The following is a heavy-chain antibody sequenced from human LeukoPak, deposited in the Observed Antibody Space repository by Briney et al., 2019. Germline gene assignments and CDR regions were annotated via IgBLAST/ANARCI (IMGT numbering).Heavy chain of an antibody. Sequence: GGSLRLSCAASGFTFSSYSMNWVRQAPGKGLEWVSSISSSSSYIYYADSVKGRFTISRDNAKNSLYLQMNSLRAEDTAVYYCARVLSFGVPAGKTFYHYYGMDVWGQGTTVTVSS. D-gene: IGHD2-2*01. CDR3: ARVLSFGVPAGKTFYHYYGMDV. CDR2: ISSSSSYI. V-gene: IGHV3-21*01. CDR1: GFTFSSYS. J-gene: IGHJ6*02.